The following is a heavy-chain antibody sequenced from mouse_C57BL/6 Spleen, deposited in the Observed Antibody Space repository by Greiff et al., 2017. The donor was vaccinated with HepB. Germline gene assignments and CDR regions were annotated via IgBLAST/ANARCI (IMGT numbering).Heavy chain of an antibody. Sequence: VKVVESGAELVRPGASVTLSCKASGYTFTDYEMHWVKQTPVHGLEWIGAIDPETGGTAYNQKFKGKAILTADKSSSTAYMELRSLTSEDSAVYYCTGGSSDYWGQGTTLTVSS. V-gene: IGHV1-15*01. CDR2: IDPETGGT. J-gene: IGHJ2*01. D-gene: IGHD1-1*01. CDR3: TGGSSDY. CDR1: GYTFTDYE.